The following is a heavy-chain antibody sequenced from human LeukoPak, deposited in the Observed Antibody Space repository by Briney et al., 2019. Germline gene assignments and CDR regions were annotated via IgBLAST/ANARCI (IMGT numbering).Heavy chain of an antibody. CDR1: GFTFNYYA. CDR2: ISDNEGST. CDR3: ARHDSFIPY. D-gene: IGHD5-18*01. J-gene: IGHJ4*02. Sequence: GGSLRLSCAASGFTFNYYAMSWVRQAPGKGLEWVSGISDNEGSTYYTDSVKGRFTISRDNTKNTVYLQMNNLRPDDTAVYFCARHDSFIPYWGQGPLVTVSS. V-gene: IGHV3-23*01.